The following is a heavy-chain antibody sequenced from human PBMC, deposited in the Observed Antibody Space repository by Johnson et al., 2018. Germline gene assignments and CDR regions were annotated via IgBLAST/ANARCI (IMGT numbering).Heavy chain of an antibody. J-gene: IGHJ3*01. Sequence: VQLVQSGGGLVKPGGSLRLSCAASGFTCSYYAMRWVRQAPGKGLAWVSIINGRGNTAYYTDSVKGRLTVSRDNSNTILDLQNNSLRVEDTAVYYCAKEFGEWNGFDVWGQGTTVTVSS. CDR3: AKEFGEWNGFDV. V-gene: IGHV3-23*04. CDR1: GFTCSYYA. CDR2: INGRGNTA. D-gene: IGHD1-1*01.